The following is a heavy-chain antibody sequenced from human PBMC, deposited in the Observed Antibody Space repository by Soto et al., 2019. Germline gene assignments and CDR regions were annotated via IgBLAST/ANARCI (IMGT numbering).Heavy chain of an antibody. V-gene: IGHV3-23*01. J-gene: IGHJ4*02. Sequence: PGGSLRLSCAASGFSLSSYGMHWVRQAPGKGLEWVSQIRASGGITYYADSVKGRFTISRDNSENTLYLQMNSLRADDTAIYYCAKDDSYGAQIHWGQGTLVTVSS. CDR1: GFSLSSYG. D-gene: IGHD2-21*02. CDR2: IRASGGIT. CDR3: AKDDSYGAQIH.